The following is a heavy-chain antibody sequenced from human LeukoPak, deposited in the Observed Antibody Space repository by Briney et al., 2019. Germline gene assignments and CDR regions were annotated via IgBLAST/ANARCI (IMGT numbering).Heavy chain of an antibody. J-gene: IGHJ4*02. CDR1: GGSITSYY. V-gene: IGHV4-59*08. Sequence: SETLSLTCTVSGGSITSYYWSWIRQPPGKGLEWIGYIYYSGSTNSNPSLKSRVTISVDTSKNQFSLKLSSVTAADTAVYFCARQLRGEAVAGHLQPFDYWGQGTLVTVSS. CDR3: ARQLRGEAVAGHLQPFDY. CDR2: IYYSGST. D-gene: IGHD6-19*01.